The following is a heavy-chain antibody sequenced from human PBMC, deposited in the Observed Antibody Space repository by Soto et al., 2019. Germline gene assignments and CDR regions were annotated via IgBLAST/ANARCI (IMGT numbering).Heavy chain of an antibody. V-gene: IGHV4-39*01. CDR1: GGSISSSSYY. Sequence: SETLSLTCTVSGGSISSSSYYWGWIRQPPGKGLEWIGSIYYSGSTYYNPSLKSRVTISVDTSKNQFSLKLSSVTAADTAVYYCPRHKCXSSGPSAYWGQGTLVTVAS. J-gene: IGHJ4*02. CDR3: PRHKCXSSGPSAY. CDR2: IYYSGST. D-gene: IGHD3-22*01.